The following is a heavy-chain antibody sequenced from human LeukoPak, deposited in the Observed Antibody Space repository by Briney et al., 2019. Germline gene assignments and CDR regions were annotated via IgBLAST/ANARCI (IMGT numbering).Heavy chain of an antibody. D-gene: IGHD6-19*01. CDR2: IYYSGST. CDR3: ARVPAELWLVGGCDF. J-gene: IGHJ4*02. CDR1: GGSISSVY. Sequence: SESLSLTSTVSGGSISSVYWSWIRQPQEKGLEWIGYIYYSGSTNYNPSRKSRVTISFDTSNNQFSRKLSSVTAADTAVYYCARVPAELWLVGGCDFWAQGPLITVSS. V-gene: IGHV4-59*01.